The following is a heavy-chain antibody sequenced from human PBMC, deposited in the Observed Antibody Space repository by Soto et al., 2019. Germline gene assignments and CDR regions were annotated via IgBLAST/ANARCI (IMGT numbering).Heavy chain of an antibody. D-gene: IGHD3-9*01. V-gene: IGHV1-18*01. CDR3: ARDEGGYDILTGYYKAHHFDY. CDR2: ISAYNGNT. J-gene: IGHJ4*02. CDR1: GYTFTSYG. Sequence: ASGKVSCKASGYTFTSYGISWVRQAPGQGREGMGWISAYNGNTNFAQKFQGRVTLTTDTSTNTAYMGLRSLTSDDTAVYYCARDEGGYDILTGYYKAHHFDYWGQGVLVTVSS.